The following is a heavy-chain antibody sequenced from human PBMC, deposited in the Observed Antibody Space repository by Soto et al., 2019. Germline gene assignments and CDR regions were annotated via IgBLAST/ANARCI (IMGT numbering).Heavy chain of an antibody. Sequence: EVHLVESGGGWVQPGRSLRLSCAASGFTFDDYAMHWVRQAPGKGLEWVSGISWNSGTLGYADSVKGRFTISRDNAKKSLYLQMNSLRAEDTALYYCVKALGEYSGNSLNYWGQGTLVTVSS. CDR1: GFTFDDYA. V-gene: IGHV3-9*01. D-gene: IGHD1-26*01. CDR3: VKALGEYSGNSLNY. J-gene: IGHJ4*02. CDR2: ISWNSGTL.